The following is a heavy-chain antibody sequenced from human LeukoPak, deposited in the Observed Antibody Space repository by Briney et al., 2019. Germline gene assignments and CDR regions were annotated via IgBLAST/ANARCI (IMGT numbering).Heavy chain of an antibody. D-gene: IGHD6-13*01. CDR2: IYYSGST. CDR1: GGSISSSSYY. Sequence: SETLSLTRTVSGGSISSSSYYWGWIRQPPGKGLEWIGSIYYSGSTYYNPSLKSRVTISVDTSKNQFSLKLSSVTAADTAVYYCASLEPYSSSWYRASDNYWGQGTLVTVSS. V-gene: IGHV4-39*01. J-gene: IGHJ4*02. CDR3: ASLEPYSSSWYRASDNY.